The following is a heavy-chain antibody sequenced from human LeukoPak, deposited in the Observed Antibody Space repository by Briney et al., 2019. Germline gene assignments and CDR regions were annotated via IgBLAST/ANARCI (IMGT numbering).Heavy chain of an antibody. CDR2: IKQDGSEK. CDR1: GFTFSDYY. CDR3: ARDSLTYYYDSSGPTDY. D-gene: IGHD3-22*01. V-gene: IGHV3-7*01. J-gene: IGHJ4*02. Sequence: PGGSLRLSCAASGFTFSDYYMSWIRQAPGKGLEWVANIKQDGSEKYYVDSVKGRFTISRDNAKNSLYLQMNSLRAEDTAVYYCARDSLTYYYDSSGPTDYWGQGTLVTVSS.